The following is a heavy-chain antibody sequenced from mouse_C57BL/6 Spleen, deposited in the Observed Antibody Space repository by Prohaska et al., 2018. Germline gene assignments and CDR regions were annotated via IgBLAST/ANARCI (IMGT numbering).Heavy chain of an antibody. D-gene: IGHD4-1*01. Sequence: QVKLQQSVPELVKPGTSVKISCNASGYTFTDYYINCMKQRPGQGLEWIGWILPGSGSTYYNEKFKGKATLTVDKSSSTSYMLLSSLTSEDSAVYFCARSTGTCMDYWGQGTSVTVSS. V-gene: IGHV1-75*01. CDR1: GYTFTDYY. J-gene: IGHJ4*01. CDR2: ILPGSGST. CDR3: ARSTGTCMDY.